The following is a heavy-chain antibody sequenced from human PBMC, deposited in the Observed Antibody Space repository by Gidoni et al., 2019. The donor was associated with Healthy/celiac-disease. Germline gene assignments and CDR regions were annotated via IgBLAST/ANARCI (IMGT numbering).Heavy chain of an antibody. CDR1: GFTFTGSA. CDR2: IRSKANSYAT. J-gene: IGHJ6*02. D-gene: IGHD2-2*01. CDR3: TSYCSSTSCSFYYGMDV. V-gene: IGHV3-73*01. Sequence: EVQLVASGGGLVQSGGSLKLSCAASGFTFTGSAMHWVRQASGKGLAWVGRIRSKANSYATAYAASVKGRFTISRDDSKNTAYLQMNSLKTEDTAVYYCTSYCSSTSCSFYYGMDVWGQGTTVTVSS.